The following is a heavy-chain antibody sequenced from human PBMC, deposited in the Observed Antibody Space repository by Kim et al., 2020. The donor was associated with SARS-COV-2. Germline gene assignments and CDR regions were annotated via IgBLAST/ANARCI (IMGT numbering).Heavy chain of an antibody. Sequence: SVKVSCKASGGTFSSYAISWVRQAPGQGLEWMGGIIPIFGTANYAQKFQGRVTITADESTSTAYMELSSLRSEDTAVYYCAREQDKDYGSGSYWPFDYWGQGTLVTVSS. CDR1: GGTFSSYA. J-gene: IGHJ4*02. CDR2: IIPIFGTA. V-gene: IGHV1-69*13. CDR3: AREQDKDYGSGSYWPFDY. D-gene: IGHD3-10*01.